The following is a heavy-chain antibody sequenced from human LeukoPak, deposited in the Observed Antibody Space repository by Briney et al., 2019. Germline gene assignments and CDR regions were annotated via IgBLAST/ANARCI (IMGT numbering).Heavy chain of an antibody. J-gene: IGHJ3*02. CDR2: ISGYNGNT. CDR1: GYTFTNFG. CDR3: ARNLWFGESSDAFDM. D-gene: IGHD3-10*01. Sequence: GASVKVSCKASGYTFTNFGISWVRQAPGQGLEWMGWISGYNGNTNYAQKLQGRVTMTTDTSTSTAYMDLRSLRSDDTAVYYCARNLWFGESSDAFDMWGQGTMVTVSS. V-gene: IGHV1-18*01.